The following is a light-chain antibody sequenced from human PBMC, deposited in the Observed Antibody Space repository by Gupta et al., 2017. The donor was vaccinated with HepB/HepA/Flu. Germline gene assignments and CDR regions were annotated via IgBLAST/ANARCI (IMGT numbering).Light chain of an antibody. CDR1: QSVSSN. Sequence: EIVITQSPPTLSVSPGERATLSCRASQSVSSNLAWYQQKPGQAPSLLIYGASTRATGIPARFSGSGSGTEFTLTISSLQSEDFAVYYCQQYNNWPPWTFGQGTKVEIK. J-gene: IGKJ1*01. CDR2: GAS. V-gene: IGKV3-15*01. CDR3: QQYNNWPPWT.